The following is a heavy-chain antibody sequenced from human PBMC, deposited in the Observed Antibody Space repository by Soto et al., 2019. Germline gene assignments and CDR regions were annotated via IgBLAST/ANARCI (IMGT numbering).Heavy chain of an antibody. V-gene: IGHV1-2*04. CDR3: ARGGTVVTDAFDI. D-gene: IGHD2-15*01. CDR1: GYTFTGYY. Sequence: VASVKVSCKASGYTFTGYYMHWVRQAPGQGLEWMGWINPNSGGTNYAQKFQGWVTMTRGTSISTAYMELSRLRSDDTAVYYCARGGTVVTDAFDIWGQGTMVTVSS. J-gene: IGHJ3*02. CDR2: INPNSGGT.